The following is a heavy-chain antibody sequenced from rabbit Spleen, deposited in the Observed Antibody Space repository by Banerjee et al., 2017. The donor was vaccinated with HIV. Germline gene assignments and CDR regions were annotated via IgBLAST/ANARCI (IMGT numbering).Heavy chain of an antibody. CDR3: ARDSSGGIWNGMDL. CDR1: GFDFSSDA. CDR2: IYTITAKT. Sequence: QEQLEESGGDLVKPEGSLTLTCKASGFDFSSDAMCWVRQAPGKGLEWIGCIYTITAKTVYATWAKGRFTISRASSTTVFLQMTSLTAADTATYFCARDSSGGIWNGMDLWGPGTLVTVS. D-gene: IGHD4-2*01. J-gene: IGHJ6*01. V-gene: IGHV1S45*01.